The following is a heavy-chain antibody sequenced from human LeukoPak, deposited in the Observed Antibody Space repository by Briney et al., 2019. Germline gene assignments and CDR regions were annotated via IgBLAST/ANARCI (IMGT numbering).Heavy chain of an antibody. CDR3: ARAGYGDSDFDY. V-gene: IGHV4-38-2*02. Sequence: PSETLSLTCTVSGGSISTSYYWGWIRQPPGKGLEWIGSIYHSGNTYYNPSLKSRVTISVDTSKNQFSLKLNSVTAADTAVYYCARAGYGDSDFDYWGQGTLVTVSS. CDR2: IYHSGNT. CDR1: GGSISTSYY. D-gene: IGHD4-17*01. J-gene: IGHJ4*02.